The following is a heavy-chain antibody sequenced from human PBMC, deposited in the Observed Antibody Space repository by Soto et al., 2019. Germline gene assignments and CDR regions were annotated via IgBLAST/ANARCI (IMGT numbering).Heavy chain of an antibody. CDR1: GGSLSGDY. Sequence: SETLSLTCTVSGGSLSGDYWSWIRQPPGKGLEWVAYIYYTGSSNYNPSLRGRVTISIDNSKNQFSLQLTSLTAADTAVYYCARQVRFATGAWTILDVWGKGTTVTVSS. CDR3: ARQVRFATGAWTILDV. J-gene: IGHJ6*04. V-gene: IGHV4-59*08. D-gene: IGHD2-15*01. CDR2: IYYTGSS.